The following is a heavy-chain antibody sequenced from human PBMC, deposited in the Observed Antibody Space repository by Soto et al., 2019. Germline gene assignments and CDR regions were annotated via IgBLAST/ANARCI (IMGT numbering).Heavy chain of an antibody. V-gene: IGHV3-21*01. CDR1: GFTFSSYS. CDR2: ISSSSSYI. CDR3: ARMYNWNDEDAFDI. Sequence: EVQLVESGGGLVKPGGSLRLSCAASGFTFSSYSMNWVRQAPGKGLEWVSSISSSSSYIYYADSVKGRFTISRDNAKNSLYLQMNSLRAEDTAVYYCARMYNWNDEDAFDIWGQGIMVTVSS. J-gene: IGHJ3*02. D-gene: IGHD1-1*01.